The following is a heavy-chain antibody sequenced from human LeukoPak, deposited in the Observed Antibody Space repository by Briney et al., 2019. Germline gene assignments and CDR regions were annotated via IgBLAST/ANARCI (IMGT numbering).Heavy chain of an antibody. CDR1: GGSISSYY. CDR3: ARRKDSSGYFGRMGWFDP. J-gene: IGHJ5*02. V-gene: IGHV4-59*12. CDR2: IYYSGST. D-gene: IGHD3-22*01. Sequence: SETLSLTCTVSGGSISSYYWSWIRQPPGKGLEWIGYIYYSGSTNYNPSLKSRVTISVDTSKNQFSLKLSSVTAADTAVYSCARRKDSSGYFGRMGWFDPWGQGTLVTVSS.